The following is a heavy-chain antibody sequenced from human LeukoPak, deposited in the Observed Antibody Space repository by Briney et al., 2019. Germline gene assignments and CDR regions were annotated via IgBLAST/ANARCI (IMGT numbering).Heavy chain of an antibody. CDR2: MNPNSGST. D-gene: IGHD5-12*01. CDR1: GYTFTSYD. J-gene: IGHJ4*02. V-gene: IGHV1-8*03. Sequence: ASVKVSCKASGYTFTSYDINWVRQAPGQGLEWMGWMNPNSGSTGYAQKFQGRVTITRNTSISTAYMELSGLRSEDTAVYHCARGRSTGYPYYFEYWGQGTLVTVSS. CDR3: ARGRSTGYPYYFEY.